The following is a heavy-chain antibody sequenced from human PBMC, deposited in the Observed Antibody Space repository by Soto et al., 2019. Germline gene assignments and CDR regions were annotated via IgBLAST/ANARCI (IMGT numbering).Heavy chain of an antibody. D-gene: IGHD2-21*02. CDR3: ARAWVVVTAPDY. CDR1: GYTFTSYA. J-gene: IGHJ4*02. CDR2: INAGNGNT. V-gene: IGHV1-3*05. Sequence: QVQLVQSGAEEKKPGASVKVSCKASGYTFTSYAMHWVRQAPGQRLEWMGWINAGNGNTKYSQEFQGRVTITRDTSASTAYMELSSMRSEDTAVYYCARAWVVVTAPDYWGQETLVTVSS.